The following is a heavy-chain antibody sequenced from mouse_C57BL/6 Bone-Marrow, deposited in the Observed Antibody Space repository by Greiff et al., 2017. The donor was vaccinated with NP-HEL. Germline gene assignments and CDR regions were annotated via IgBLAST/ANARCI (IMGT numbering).Heavy chain of an antibody. J-gene: IGHJ2*01. CDR3: ASSPTLYFDY. V-gene: IGHV1-19*01. Sequence: VQLKQSGPVLVKPGASVKMSCKASGYTFTDYYMNWVKQSHGKSLEWIGVINPYNGGTSYNQKFKGKATLTVDKSSSTAYMELNSLTSEDSAVYLCASSPTLYFDYGRQHTTLTVSS. CDR2: INPYNGGT. CDR1: GYTFTDYY.